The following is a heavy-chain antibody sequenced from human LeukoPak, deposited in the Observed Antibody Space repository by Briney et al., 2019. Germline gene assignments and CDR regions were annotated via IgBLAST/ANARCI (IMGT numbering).Heavy chain of an antibody. CDR1: GFTFSSYA. Sequence: GGSLRLSCAASGFTFSSYAMSWVRQAPGKGLEWVAVISYDGNTIYYADSAKGRFTISRDNSKDTLYLHMNSLRAEDTAVYHCAKDGYSAYGSFDYWGQGTLVTVSS. CDR2: ISYDGNTI. J-gene: IGHJ4*02. D-gene: IGHD5-12*01. CDR3: AKDGYSAYGSFDY. V-gene: IGHV3-30*18.